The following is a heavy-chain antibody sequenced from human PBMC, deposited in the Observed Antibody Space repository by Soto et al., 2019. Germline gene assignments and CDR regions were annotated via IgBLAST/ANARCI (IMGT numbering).Heavy chain of an antibody. Sequence: QVHLQESGPGLVKPSETLSLTCSVSGGTISGYYWTWIRQPAGKGLEGIGRIYSSGNTKYNPSLHSRVTMSLDTSNTQFSLRLTSVTAAGTAVYYCARGQRFTDWFDPWGQGTLVTVSS. CDR1: GGTISGYY. V-gene: IGHV4-4*07. J-gene: IGHJ5*02. D-gene: IGHD3-3*01. CDR2: IYSSGNT. CDR3: ARGQRFTDWFDP.